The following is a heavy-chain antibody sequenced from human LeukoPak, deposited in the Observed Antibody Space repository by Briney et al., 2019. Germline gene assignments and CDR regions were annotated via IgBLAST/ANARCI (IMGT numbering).Heavy chain of an antibody. CDR3: ARSIMITSQFDY. J-gene: IGHJ4*02. CDR1: GGSVSSGSYY. V-gene: IGHV4-61*01. CDR2: IYYSGST. D-gene: IGHD3-16*01. Sequence: SETLSLTCTVSGGSVSSGSYYWSWIRQPPGKGLEWIGYIYYSGSTNYNPSLKSRVTISVDMSKNQFSLKLSSVTAADTAVYYCARSIMITSQFDYWGQGTLVTVSS.